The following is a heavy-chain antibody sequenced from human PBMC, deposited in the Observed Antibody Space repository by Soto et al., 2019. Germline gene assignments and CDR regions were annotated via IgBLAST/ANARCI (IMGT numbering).Heavy chain of an antibody. CDR1: GGTFSSYA. D-gene: IGHD1-26*01. Sequence: QVQLVQSGAEVKKPGSSVKVSCKASGGTFSSYAISWVRQAPGQGLEWMGGIIPIFGTTNYAQKFQGRVTITADESTSTAYMDLSSLRSEDTAVYYCVRVAGGPNSGSYYEMRWHAFDIWGQGTMVTVSS. J-gene: IGHJ3*02. V-gene: IGHV1-69*01. CDR2: IIPIFGTT. CDR3: VRVAGGPNSGSYYEMRWHAFDI.